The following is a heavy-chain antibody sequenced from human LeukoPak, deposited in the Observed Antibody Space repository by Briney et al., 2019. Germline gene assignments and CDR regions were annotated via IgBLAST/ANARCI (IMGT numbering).Heavy chain of an antibody. CDR2: INPSGGSP. CDR3: ARGTTDYYMDV. V-gene: IGHV1-46*01. Sequence: ASVKVSCKASGYTFTSYHMHWVRQAPGQGLEWMGIINPSGGSPTYAQKFQGRVTMTRDMSTSTGYMELSSLRSDDTAVYYCARGTTDYYMDVWGKGTTVTVSS. J-gene: IGHJ6*03. D-gene: IGHD1-1*01. CDR1: GYTFTSYH.